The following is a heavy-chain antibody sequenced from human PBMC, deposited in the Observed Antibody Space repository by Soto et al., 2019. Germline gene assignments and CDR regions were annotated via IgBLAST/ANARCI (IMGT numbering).Heavy chain of an antibody. D-gene: IGHD3-16*01. J-gene: IGHJ4*02. CDR2: VFYGGT. CDR1: GRSISSNY. V-gene: IGHV4-59*01. Sequence: AXETLSLTCSVSGRSISSNYWSWIRQSPDKGLEWLGYVFYGGTDYNPSLGGRVSMSVETSKSQFSLKLTSVTVADTAVYYCASYRGALYFEYRGPGILVTVSS. CDR3: ASYRGALYFEY.